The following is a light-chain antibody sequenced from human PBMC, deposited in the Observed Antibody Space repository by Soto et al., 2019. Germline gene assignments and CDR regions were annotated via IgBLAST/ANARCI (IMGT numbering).Light chain of an antibody. CDR3: QQSYRSPYT. CDR2: GAS. V-gene: IGKV1-39*01. J-gene: IGKJ2*01. Sequence: IQMTQSPSSLSASVGDSVTVTCRASQSINIYLNWYQQKPGKAPTLLIYGASSLQRGVPSRFAGGGSRTDITLTISSLQPEDFATNYCQQSYRSPYTFGQGTKLDIK. CDR1: QSINIY.